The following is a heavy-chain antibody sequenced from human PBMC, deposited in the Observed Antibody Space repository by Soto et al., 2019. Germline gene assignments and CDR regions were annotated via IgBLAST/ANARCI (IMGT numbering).Heavy chain of an antibody. CDR1: GGTFSSYA. D-gene: IGHD2-15*01. CDR3: ARDRGIVVVVAATPWFDP. CDR2: IIPIFGTA. J-gene: IGHJ5*02. Sequence: GASVKVSCKASGGTFSSYAISWVRQAPGQGLEWMGGIIPIFGTANYAQKFQGRVTITADESTSTAYMELSSLRSEDTAVYYCARDRGIVVVVAATPWFDPWGQGTLVTVSS. V-gene: IGHV1-69*13.